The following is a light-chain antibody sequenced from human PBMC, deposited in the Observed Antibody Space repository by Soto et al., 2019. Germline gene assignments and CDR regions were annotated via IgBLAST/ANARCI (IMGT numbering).Light chain of an antibody. V-gene: IGLV1-40*01. CDR3: QSYDSSLSVLYV. CDR1: SSNIGADYD. J-gene: IGLJ1*01. CDR2: GNS. Sequence: QSVLTQPPSVSGAPGQRVTISCTGSSSNIGADYDVHWYQQLPGTAPKLLIYGNSNRPSGVPDRFSGSKSGTSASLAITGLQAEDEADYYCQSYDSSLSVLYVFGTGTKLTVL.